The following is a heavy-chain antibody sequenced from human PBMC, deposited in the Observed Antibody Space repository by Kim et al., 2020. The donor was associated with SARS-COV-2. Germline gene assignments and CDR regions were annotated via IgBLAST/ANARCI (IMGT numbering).Heavy chain of an antibody. D-gene: IGHD3-10*01. Sequence: GGSLRLSCAASGFSVSSNYMSWVRQAPGKGLEWVSVLYSSGSTYYADSVKGRFTISRDSSKNTLYLHMNSLRAEDTAVYYCAGEVRGLIINPDYWGQGTLVTVSS. CDR3: AGEVRGLIINPDY. CDR2: LYSSGST. CDR1: GFSVSSNY. V-gene: IGHV3-66*01. J-gene: IGHJ4*02.